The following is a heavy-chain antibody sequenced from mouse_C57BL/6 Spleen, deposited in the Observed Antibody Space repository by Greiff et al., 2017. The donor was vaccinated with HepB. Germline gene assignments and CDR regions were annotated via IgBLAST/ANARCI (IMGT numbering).Heavy chain of an antibody. CDR2: IYPGSGST. J-gene: IGHJ4*01. Sequence: QVQLQQPGAELVKPGASVKMSCKASGYTFTSYWITWVKQRPGQGLEWIGDIYPGSGSTNYNEKFKSKATLTVDTSSSTAYMQLSSLTSEDSAVYYCARRSNYVGAMDYWGQGTSVTVSS. V-gene: IGHV1-55*01. CDR1: GYTFTSYW. D-gene: IGHD2-5*01. CDR3: ARRSNYVGAMDY.